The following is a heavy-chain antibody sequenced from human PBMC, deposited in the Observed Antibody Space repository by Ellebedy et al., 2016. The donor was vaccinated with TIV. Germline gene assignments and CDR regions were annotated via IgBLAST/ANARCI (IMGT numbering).Heavy chain of an antibody. CDR2: VYHSGST. Sequence: MPSETLSLTCTVSGGSVKSYYWSWVRQPPGMGLEWIGYVYHSGSTNDNPSLKSRVSMSLDMSKNHFSLRLPSVTAADTAVYYCARDFRGVDEPFDIWGQGTMVTVSS. CDR3: ARDFRGVDEPFDI. V-gene: IGHV4-59*02. D-gene: IGHD3-10*01. CDR1: GGSVKSYY. J-gene: IGHJ3*02.